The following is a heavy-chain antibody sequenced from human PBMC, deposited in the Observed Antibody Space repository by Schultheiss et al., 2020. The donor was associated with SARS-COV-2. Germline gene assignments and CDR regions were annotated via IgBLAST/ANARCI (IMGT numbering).Heavy chain of an antibody. J-gene: IGHJ5*02. CDR1: GGTFSSYA. CDR2: IIPIFGTA. Sequence: SVKVSCKASGGTFSSYAISWVRQAPGQGLEWMGGIIPIFGTANYAQKFQGRVTITADESTSTAYMELSSLRSEDTAVYYCARVFGSWDRWFDPWGQGTLVTVSS. V-gene: IGHV1-69*13. CDR3: ARVFGSWDRWFDP. D-gene: IGHD3-10*01.